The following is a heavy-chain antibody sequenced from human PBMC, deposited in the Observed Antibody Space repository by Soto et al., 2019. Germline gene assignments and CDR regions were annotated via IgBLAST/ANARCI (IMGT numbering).Heavy chain of an antibody. J-gene: IGHJ4*02. D-gene: IGHD2-2*01. CDR1: GGSVSDKTYY. V-gene: IGHV4-61*01. CDR3: ARGTSADY. Sequence: SETLSLTCSVSGGSVSDKTYYWSWIRQPPGKRLEWIGYVYYSGTTNYNPSLKSRVTISVDRSKNQFSLKLSSVTAADTAVYYCARGTSADYWGQGTLVTVSS. CDR2: VYYSGTT.